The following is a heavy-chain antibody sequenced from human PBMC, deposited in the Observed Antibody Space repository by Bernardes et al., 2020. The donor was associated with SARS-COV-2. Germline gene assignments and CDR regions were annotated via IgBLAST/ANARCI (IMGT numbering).Heavy chain of an antibody. V-gene: IGHV1-69*04. CDR1: GGTFSSYA. D-gene: IGHD6-13*01. J-gene: IGHJ6*02. Sequence: SVQVSCKASGGTFSSYAISWVRQAPGQGLEWMGRIIPILGIANYAQKFQGRVTITADKSTSTAYMELSSLRSEDTAVYYCALQLAYYYYGMDVWGQGTTVTGSS. CDR3: ALQLAYYYYGMDV. CDR2: IIPILGIA.